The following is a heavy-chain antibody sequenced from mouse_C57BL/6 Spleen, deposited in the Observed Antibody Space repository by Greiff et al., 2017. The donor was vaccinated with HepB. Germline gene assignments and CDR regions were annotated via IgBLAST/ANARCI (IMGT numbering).Heavy chain of an antibody. J-gene: IGHJ4*01. CDR3: TRSELRSAMDY. Sequence: VQLQQSGAELVRPGASVTLSCKASGYTFTDYEMHWVKQTPVHGLEWIGAIDPETGGTAYNQKFKGKAILTADKSSSTADMELRSLTSEDSAVYYCTRSELRSAMDYWGQGTSVTVSS. D-gene: IGHD1-1*01. V-gene: IGHV1-15*01. CDR1: GYTFTDYE. CDR2: IDPETGGT.